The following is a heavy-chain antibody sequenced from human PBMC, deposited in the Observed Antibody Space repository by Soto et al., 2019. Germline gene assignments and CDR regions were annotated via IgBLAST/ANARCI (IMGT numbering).Heavy chain of an antibody. Sequence: KASETLSLTCTVSDDSFRGAEYYWSWIRQPLGKGPEWIGYTYYNGDTKYNPALRSRVTMSEDTSKNQFSLGLSSVTAADTAVYFCARGPAYIDGWRTFDLWGRGILVTVSS. CDR1: DDSFRGAEYY. V-gene: IGHV4-61*08. D-gene: IGHD6-19*01. J-gene: IGHJ4*02. CDR2: TYYNGDT. CDR3: ARGPAYIDGWRTFDL.